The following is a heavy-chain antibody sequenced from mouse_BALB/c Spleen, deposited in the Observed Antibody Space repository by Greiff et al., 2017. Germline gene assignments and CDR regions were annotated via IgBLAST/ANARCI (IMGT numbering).Heavy chain of an antibody. Sequence: EVKVVESGGGLVQPGGSLKLSCAASGFTFSSYGMSWVRQTPDKRLELVATINSNGGSTYYPDSVKGRFTISRDNAKNTLYLQMSSLKSEDTAMYYCARASNWGYCDYWGQGTTLTVSS. CDR3: ARASNWGYCDY. J-gene: IGHJ2*01. V-gene: IGHV5-6-3*01. D-gene: IGHD4-1*01. CDR2: INSNGGST. CDR1: GFTFSSYG.